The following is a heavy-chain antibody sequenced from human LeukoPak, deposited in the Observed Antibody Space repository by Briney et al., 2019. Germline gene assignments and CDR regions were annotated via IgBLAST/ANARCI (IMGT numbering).Heavy chain of an antibody. CDR1: GFTFSSFE. J-gene: IGHJ5*02. V-gene: IGHV3-48*03. CDR2: ISTTGTTT. Sequence: GGSLRLSCVVSGFTFSSFEMHWVRQAPGKGLEWVSYISTTGTTTYYADSVKGRFTISRDTAKNSLYLQMNSLRAEDTAVYYCARAVSSGWSRFGWFDPWGQGTLVTVSS. CDR3: ARAVSSGWSRFGWFDP. D-gene: IGHD6-19*01.